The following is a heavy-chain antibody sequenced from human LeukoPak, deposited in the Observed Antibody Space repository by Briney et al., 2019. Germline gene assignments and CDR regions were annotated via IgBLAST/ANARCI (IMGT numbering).Heavy chain of an antibody. J-gene: IGHJ4*02. CDR2: IKQDGSEK. D-gene: IGHD4-11*01. CDR3: ARADDYSSNDY. CDR1: GFTFSSYW. Sequence: GGSLRLSCAASGFTFSSYWMSWVRQAPGKGLEWVANIKQDGSEKYYVDSVKGRFTISRDNAKNSLYLRMNSLRAEDTAVYYCARADDYSSNDYWGQGTLVTVSS. V-gene: IGHV3-7*01.